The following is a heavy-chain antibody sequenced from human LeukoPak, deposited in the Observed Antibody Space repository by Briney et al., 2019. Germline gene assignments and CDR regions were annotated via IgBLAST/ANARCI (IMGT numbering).Heavy chain of an antibody. CDR3: AKELVQQLVPSWGVAGSDY. D-gene: IGHD6-13*01. V-gene: IGHV3-30*18. CDR1: GFTFSSYG. Sequence: PGRSLRLSCAASGFTFSSYGMHWVRQAPGKGLEWVAVISYDGSNKYYADSVKGRFTISRDNSKNTLYLQMNSLRAEDTAVYYCAKELVQQLVPSWGVAGSDYWGQGTLVTVSS. CDR2: ISYDGSNK. J-gene: IGHJ4*02.